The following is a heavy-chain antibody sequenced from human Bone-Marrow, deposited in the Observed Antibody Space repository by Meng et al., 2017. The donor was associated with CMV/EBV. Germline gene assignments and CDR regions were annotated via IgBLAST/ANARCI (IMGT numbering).Heavy chain of an antibody. J-gene: IGHJ6*02. Sequence: SVKVSCKASGDTFSTYTINWVRQAPGQGLEWMGGIISISGSANYAQKFQGRVTITTDESTSTAYMELSSLRSEDTAVYYCAADRSGHPFYNYYYNVLHVWGQGTTVTVSS. CDR1: GDTFSTYT. CDR2: IISISGSA. CDR3: AADRSGHPFYNYYYNVLHV. D-gene: IGHD3-22*01. V-gene: IGHV1-69*05.